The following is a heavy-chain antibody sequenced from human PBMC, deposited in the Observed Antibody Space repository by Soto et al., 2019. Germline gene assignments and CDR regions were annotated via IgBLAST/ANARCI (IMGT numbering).Heavy chain of an antibody. CDR2: INHSGST. CDR1: GGSFSGYY. J-gene: IGHJ6*03. V-gene: IGHV4-34*01. Sequence: SETLSLTCAVYGGSFSGYYWSWIRQPPGKGLEWIGEINHSGSTNYNPSLKSRVTISVDTSKNQFSLKLSSVTAADTAVYYCARVGYGGYYYYYMDVWGKGTTVTVSS. CDR3: ARVGYGGYYYYYMDV. D-gene: IGHD4-17*01.